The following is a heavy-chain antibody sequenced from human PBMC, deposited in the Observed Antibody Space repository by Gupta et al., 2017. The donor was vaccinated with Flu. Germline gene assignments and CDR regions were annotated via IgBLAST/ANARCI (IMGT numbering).Heavy chain of an antibody. CDR1: GGTFDAHS. CDR2: TIPILAMA. CDR3: ATSYGSGNPPFDN. J-gene: IGHJ4*02. V-gene: IGHV1-69*02. Sequence: QVQLVQSGAEVKKPGSSVKVSCKTSGGTFDAHSIYWVRQAPGQRLEWMGRTIPILAMANFAQKFQGRVMITTDKSKTTAYMELRSLRSEDTAVYYCATSYGSGNPPFDNWGQGTQVTVSS. D-gene: IGHD3-10*01.